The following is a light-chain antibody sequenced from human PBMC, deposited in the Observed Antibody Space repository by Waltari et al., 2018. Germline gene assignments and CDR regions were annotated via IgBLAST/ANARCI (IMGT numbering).Light chain of an antibody. V-gene: IGLV1-51*01. CDR2: ENR. CDR3: GTWDNSLNFARV. J-gene: IGLJ2*01. CDR1: GSNIGANY. Sequence: QSVLTQPPSVSAAAGQRVTISCSGSGSNIGANYVSWYQQLPGTAPRLFIYENRWRTSGIPDRLSGSKSGTSATLAITGLQTGDEADYFCGTWDNSLNFARVFGGGTKVTVL.